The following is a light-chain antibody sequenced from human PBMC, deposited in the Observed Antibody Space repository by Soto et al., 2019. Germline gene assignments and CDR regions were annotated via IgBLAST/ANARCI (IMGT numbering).Light chain of an antibody. V-gene: IGLV2-23*01. J-gene: IGLJ1*01. Sequence: QSALTQPASVSGSPGQSITISCSGTSSNIGGYNVVSWYQQHPGKAPKVIVYEGIKRPSGVSDRFSGSTSGSKASLTISGIQAEDEAEYYCCSYVGATTYVFGSGTKLTVL. CDR3: CSYVGATTYV. CDR1: SSNIGGYNV. CDR2: EGI.